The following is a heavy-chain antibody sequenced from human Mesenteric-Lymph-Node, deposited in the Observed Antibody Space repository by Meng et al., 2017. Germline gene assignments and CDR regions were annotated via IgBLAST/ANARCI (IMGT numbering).Heavy chain of an antibody. J-gene: IGHJ4*02. D-gene: IGHD3-10*01. CDR2: IPHRGSS. CDR1: GASITTHYW. V-gene: IGHV4-4*02. CDR3: LRGSGGSV. Sequence: QWQLRQSGPALVKPSETLSLTCAVSGASITTHYWWAWLRPPPGEGLGWSGEIPHRGSSAYNPSLKSRVSMSIDKSKNQFSLKLTSVTAADTAVYHCLRGSGGSVWGQGTLVTVSS.